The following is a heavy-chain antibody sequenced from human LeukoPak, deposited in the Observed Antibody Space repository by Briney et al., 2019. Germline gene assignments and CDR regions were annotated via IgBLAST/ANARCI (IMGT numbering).Heavy chain of an antibody. CDR1: GDSVSSYY. D-gene: IGHD4-23*01. Sequence: SETLSLTCNVSGDSVSSYYWNWIRQPPGKGLEWIGYIYHSGSTDYNPSLKSRVTISVDTSKSQFSLKLTSVTAADTAVYYCATLTTVVTAYYFDYWGQGTLVTVSS. J-gene: IGHJ4*02. CDR3: ATLTTVVTAYYFDY. CDR2: IYHSGST. V-gene: IGHV4-4*09.